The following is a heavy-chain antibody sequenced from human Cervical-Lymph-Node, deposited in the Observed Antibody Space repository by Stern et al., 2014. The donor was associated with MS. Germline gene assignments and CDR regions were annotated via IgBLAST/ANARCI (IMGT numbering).Heavy chain of an antibody. CDR3: ASGYRFFDY. V-gene: IGHV4-61*02. Sequence: VQLVESGPGLVKPSQTLSLTCTVSGDSINSGSFYWSWIRQPAGKGLEWIGRIWPSGSAFYFPSLKSRAAISIDTSKTHFSLKLPSVTAADTAIYFCASGYRFFDYWGQGILVTVSS. J-gene: IGHJ4*02. CDR1: GDSINSGSFY. CDR2: IWPSGSA. D-gene: IGHD5-18*01.